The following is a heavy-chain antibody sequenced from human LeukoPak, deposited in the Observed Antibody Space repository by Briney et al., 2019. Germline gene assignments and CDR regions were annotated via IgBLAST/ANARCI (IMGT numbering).Heavy chain of an antibody. Sequence: PETLSLTCTVSGGSISSSSYYWGWIRQPPGKGLEWIGSIYYSGSTYYNPSLKSRVTISVDTSKNQFSLKLSSVTAADTAVYYCARVVDYDFWSGYYEGSYFDYWGQGTLVTVSS. D-gene: IGHD3-3*01. CDR1: GGSISSSSYY. CDR2: IYYSGST. V-gene: IGHV4-39*07. J-gene: IGHJ4*02. CDR3: ARVVDYDFWSGYYEGSYFDY.